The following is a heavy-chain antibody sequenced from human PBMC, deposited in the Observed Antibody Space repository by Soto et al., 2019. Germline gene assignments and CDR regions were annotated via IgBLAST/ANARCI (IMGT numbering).Heavy chain of an antibody. CDR3: ARGLGGVTYYYGMDV. D-gene: IGHD2-21*02. CDR2: IIPIFATA. CDR1: GGTFSSYA. J-gene: IGHJ6*02. V-gene: IGHV1-69*13. Sequence: GASVKVSCKASGGTFSSYAINWVRQAPGQGLEWMGGIIPIFATADYAQKFQGRVTITADESTSTAYMELSSLRSEDTAVYYCARGLGGVTYYYGMDVWGQGTTVTVSS.